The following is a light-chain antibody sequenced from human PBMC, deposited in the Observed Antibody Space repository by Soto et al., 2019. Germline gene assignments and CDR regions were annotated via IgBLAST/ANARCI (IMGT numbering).Light chain of an antibody. Sequence: QSALTQPASVSGAPGQSITISCTGTSSDGGGYNYVSWYQQHPGKAPKLMIYDVSNRPSGVSNRFSGSKSGNTASLTISGLQAEDEADYYCNSYTSSSTPYVFGTGTKVTVL. CDR1: SSDGGGYNY. CDR2: DVS. J-gene: IGLJ1*01. CDR3: NSYTSSSTPYV. V-gene: IGLV2-14*01.